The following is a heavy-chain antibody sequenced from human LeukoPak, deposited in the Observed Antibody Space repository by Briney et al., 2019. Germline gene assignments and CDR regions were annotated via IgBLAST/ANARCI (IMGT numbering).Heavy chain of an antibody. CDR1: GYTFTSYY. CDR2: INPSGGST. J-gene: IGHJ4*02. V-gene: IGHV1-46*01. D-gene: IGHD1-26*01. Sequence: ASVKVSCKASGYTFTSYYMHWVRQAPGQGLEWMGIINPSGGSTSYAQKFQGRVTITADKSTSTAYMELSSLRSEDTAVYYCARDAQWYSGSYFDYWGQGTLVTVSS. CDR3: ARDAQWYSGSYFDY.